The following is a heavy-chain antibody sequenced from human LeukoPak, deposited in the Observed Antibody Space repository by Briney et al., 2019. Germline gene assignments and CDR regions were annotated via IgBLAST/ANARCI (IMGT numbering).Heavy chain of an antibody. CDR1: GFTFSDYY. D-gene: IGHD1-26*01. J-gene: IGHJ4*02. CDR2: LSSSGNMI. V-gene: IGHV3-11*01. CDR3: ARGYSIVGATLDY. Sequence: GGSLRLSCAASGFTFSDYYINWIRQAPGMGLEWVAYLSSSGNMIYYSDSVKGRFTISRDNAKNSVYLQMNSLRAEDTAVYYCARGYSIVGATLDYWGQGTLVTVSS.